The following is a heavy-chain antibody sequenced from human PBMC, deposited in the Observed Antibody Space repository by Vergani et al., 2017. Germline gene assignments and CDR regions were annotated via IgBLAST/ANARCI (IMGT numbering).Heavy chain of an antibody. V-gene: IGHV2-5*02. CDR1: GFSLSTSGVG. Sequence: QITLKESGPTLVKPTQTLTLTCTFSGFSLSTSGVGVGWIRHPPGKALEWLALIYWDDDKRYSPSLKSRLTITKDTSKNQVVLTMTNMDPVDTATYYCAHIGSSSWYTAYFDYWGQGTLVTVSS. D-gene: IGHD6-13*01. CDR2: IYWDDDK. J-gene: IGHJ4*02. CDR3: AHIGSSSWYTAYFDY.